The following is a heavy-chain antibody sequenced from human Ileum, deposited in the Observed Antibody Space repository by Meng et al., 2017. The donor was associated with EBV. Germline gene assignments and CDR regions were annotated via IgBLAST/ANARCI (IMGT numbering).Heavy chain of an antibody. CDR2: TYRRSRWYY. CDR3: ATSRIAKFDR. CDR1: GDSVSSDKTA. V-gene: IGHV6-1*01. J-gene: IGHJ5*02. Sequence: QLQTPESVPGLGQPSQSLSPSCVISGDSVSSDKTAWNWIRQSPSRGLEWLGRTYRRSRWYYDYALSVKSRINISPDTSKNQVSLQLNSVTDEDTGIYYCATSRIAKFDRWGQGTLVTVSS.